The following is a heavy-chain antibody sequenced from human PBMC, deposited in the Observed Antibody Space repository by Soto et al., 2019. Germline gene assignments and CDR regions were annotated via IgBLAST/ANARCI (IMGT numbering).Heavy chain of an antibody. J-gene: IGHJ5*02. CDR3: ARGELLYVFSNWFDP. D-gene: IGHD2-2*02. V-gene: IGHV3-33*01. CDR1: GFTFSSYG. CDR2: IWYDGSNK. Sequence: PGGSLRLSCAASGFTFSSYGMHWVRQASGKGLEWVAVIWYDGSNKYYADSVKGRFTISRDNSKNTLYLQMNSLRAEDTAVYYCARGELLYVFSNWFDPWGQGTLVTVSS.